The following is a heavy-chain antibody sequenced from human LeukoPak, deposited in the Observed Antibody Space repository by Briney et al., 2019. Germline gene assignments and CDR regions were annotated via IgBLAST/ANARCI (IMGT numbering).Heavy chain of an antibody. CDR1: GYTFSDYY. CDR3: AREGPYFDWLLSPRIYGMDV. J-gene: IGHJ6*02. Sequence: GGSLRLSCAASGYTFSDYYMSWIRQAPGKGLEWVSYISSSGSTIYYADSVKGRFTISRDNAKNSLYLQMNSLRAEDTAVYYCAREGPYFDWLLSPRIYGMDVWGQGTTVTVPS. V-gene: IGHV3-11*01. CDR2: ISSSGSTI. D-gene: IGHD3-9*01.